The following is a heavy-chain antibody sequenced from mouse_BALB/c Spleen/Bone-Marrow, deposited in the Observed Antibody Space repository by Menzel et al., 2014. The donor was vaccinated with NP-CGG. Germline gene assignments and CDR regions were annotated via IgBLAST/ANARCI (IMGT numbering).Heavy chain of an antibody. V-gene: IGHV2-6-5*01. CDR2: IWGGGST. Sequence: GKLMESGTGMVAPSQSLSITCTVSGFSLTDYGVSWIRLPPGKGPEWLGEIWGGGSTSYNLALKSRLSTSKENSKSQVFLNMNSLQTDDTAMYYCAKHGDYYFDYWGQGTPLTVSS. CDR1: GFSLTDYG. J-gene: IGHJ2*01. CDR3: AKHGDYYFDY.